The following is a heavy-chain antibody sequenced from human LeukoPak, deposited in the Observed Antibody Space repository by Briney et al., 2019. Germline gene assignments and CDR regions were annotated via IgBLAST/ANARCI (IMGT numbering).Heavy chain of an antibody. D-gene: IGHD7-27*01. V-gene: IGHV3-53*01. CDR3: ATLWGGLGDI. Sequence: PGGSLRLSCAASGFTVSRHYMSWFRQAPGKGLEWVSATYTDGRTFYADAAKGRFTISRDNPKNTLYLQMNSLRAEDTAMYYCATLWGGLGDIWGQGTVVTVSS. CDR2: TYTDGRT. CDR1: GFTVSRHY. J-gene: IGHJ3*02.